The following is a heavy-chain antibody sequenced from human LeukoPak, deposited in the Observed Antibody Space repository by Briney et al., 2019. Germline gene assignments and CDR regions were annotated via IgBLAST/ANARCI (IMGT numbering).Heavy chain of an antibody. V-gene: IGHV3-23*01. D-gene: IGHD6-6*01. J-gene: IGHJ4*02. CDR1: GFTFSSYS. Sequence: GGSLRLSCAASGFTFSSYSMNWVRQAPGKGLEWVSAISGSGGSTYYADSVKGRFTISRDNSKNTLYLQMNSLRAEDTAVYYCAKVGSPVAARPGAYFDYWGQGTLVTVSS. CDR2: ISGSGGST. CDR3: AKVGSPVAARPGAYFDY.